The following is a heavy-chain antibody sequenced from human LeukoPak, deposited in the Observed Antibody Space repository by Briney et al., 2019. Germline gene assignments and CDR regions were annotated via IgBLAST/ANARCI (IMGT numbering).Heavy chain of an antibody. CDR1: GGSISSSSYY. Sequence: SETLSLTCTVSGGSISSSSYYWGWIRQPPGKGLEWIGSIYYSGSTYYNPSLKSRVTISVDTSKNQFSLKLSSVTAADTAVYYCARGQRTMTTVTSFDYWGQGTLVTVSS. D-gene: IGHD4-17*01. V-gene: IGHV4-39*02. J-gene: IGHJ4*02. CDR3: ARGQRTMTTVTSFDY. CDR2: IYYSGST.